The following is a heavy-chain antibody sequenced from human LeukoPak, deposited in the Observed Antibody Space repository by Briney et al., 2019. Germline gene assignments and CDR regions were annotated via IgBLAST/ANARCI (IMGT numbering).Heavy chain of an antibody. Sequence: SETLSLTCTVSGGSISSYYWSWIRQPPGKGLEWIGYIYYSGSTNYNPSLKSRVTISVDTSKNQFSLKLSSVTAADTAVYYCARSIRSDYYYYYYMDVWGKGTTVTVSS. D-gene: IGHD5-12*01. CDR2: IYYSGST. V-gene: IGHV4-59*08. CDR3: ARSIRSDYYYYYYMDV. CDR1: GGSISSYY. J-gene: IGHJ6*03.